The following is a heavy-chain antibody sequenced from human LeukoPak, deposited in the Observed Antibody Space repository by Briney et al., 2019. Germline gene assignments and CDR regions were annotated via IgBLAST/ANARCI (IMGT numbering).Heavy chain of an antibody. CDR2: IYYSGST. CDR1: GGSISSYY. D-gene: IGHD4-17*01. V-gene: IGHV4-59*01. Sequence: SETLSLTCTVSGGSISSYYWSWIRQLPGKGLEWIGYIYYSGSTNYNPSLKSRVTISVDTSKNQFSLKLSSVTAADTAVYYCARVEDYGDYPNWFDPWGQGTLVTVSS. CDR3: ARVEDYGDYPNWFDP. J-gene: IGHJ5*02.